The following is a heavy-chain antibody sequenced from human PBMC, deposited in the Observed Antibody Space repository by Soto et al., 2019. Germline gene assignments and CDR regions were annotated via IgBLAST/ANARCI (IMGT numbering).Heavy chain of an antibody. J-gene: IGHJ5*02. CDR2: ISFSSTTI. V-gene: IGHV3-48*02. CDR3: ARDNGMAGSFDP. D-gene: IGHD2-8*01. Sequence: QLVESGGGLVQPGGSLRLSCAASGYAISTYSMNWVRQAPGKGLEWVSYISFSSTTIFYADSVRGRFTISRDNAKNSLYLQMNTLRDEDTAVYYCARDNGMAGSFDPWGQGTLVTVSS. CDR1: GYAISTYS.